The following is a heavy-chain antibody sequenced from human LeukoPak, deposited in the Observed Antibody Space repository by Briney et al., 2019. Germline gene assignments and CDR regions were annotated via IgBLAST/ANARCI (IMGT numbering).Heavy chain of an antibody. CDR3: ARCGYYDSSGYYPLYFDY. CDR1: GYTFTGYY. D-gene: IGHD3-22*01. CDR2: INPNSGGT. J-gene: IGHJ4*02. Sequence: ASVKVSCKASGYTFTGYYMHWVRQAPGQGLEWMGRINPNSGGTNYAQKFQGRVTMTRDTSISTAYMELSRLRSDDTAVYYCARCGYYDSSGYYPLYFDYWGQGTLVTVSS. V-gene: IGHV1-2*06.